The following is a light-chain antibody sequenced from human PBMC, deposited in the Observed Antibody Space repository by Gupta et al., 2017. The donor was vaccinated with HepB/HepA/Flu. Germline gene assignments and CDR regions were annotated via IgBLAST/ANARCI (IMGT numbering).Light chain of an antibody. J-gene: IGKJ5*01. CDR2: ETS. V-gene: IGKV1D-12*01. CDR3: QQAYRLPIT. Sequence: DIQMTQSPSSVSASVGDRVTITCRASQDISRWLAWYQQKPGKAPKLLIYETSSLQSGVPSRFSGSGSGTDFILTINSLQPEDFATSYCQQAYRLPITFGHGTRLE. CDR1: QDISRW.